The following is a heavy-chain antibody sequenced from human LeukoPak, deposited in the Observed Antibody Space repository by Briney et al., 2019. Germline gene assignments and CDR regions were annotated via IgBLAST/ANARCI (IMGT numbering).Heavy chain of an antibody. V-gene: IGHV3-48*04. D-gene: IGHD3-16*01. CDR3: ARGDRLTTLDC. CDR1: GFTFSSYS. J-gene: IGHJ4*02. CDR2: IGNRGTTI. Sequence: GGSLRLSCAASGFTFSSYSMNWVRQAPGKGLEWVSHIGNRGTTIFYADSVKGRFTISRDNAKNSLSLQMNSLRAEDAAIYYCARGDRLTTLDCWGQGTLVTVS.